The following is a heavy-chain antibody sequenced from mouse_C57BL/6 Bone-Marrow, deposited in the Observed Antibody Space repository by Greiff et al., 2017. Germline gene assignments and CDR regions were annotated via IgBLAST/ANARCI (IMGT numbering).Heavy chain of an antibody. Sequence: QVQLQQSGAELARPGASVKLSCKASGYTFTSYGISWVKQRTGQGLEWIGEIYPRSGNTSYNEKFKGKATLTAAKSSSTAYMVLRSLTSEDSAVYFCARPYWGDYWGQGTSVTVSS. CDR2: IYPRSGNT. J-gene: IGHJ4*01. CDR3: ARPYWGDY. D-gene: IGHD1-1*01. V-gene: IGHV1-81*01. CDR1: GYTFTSYG.